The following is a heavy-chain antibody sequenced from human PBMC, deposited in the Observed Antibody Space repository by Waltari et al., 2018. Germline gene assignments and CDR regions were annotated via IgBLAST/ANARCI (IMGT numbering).Heavy chain of an antibody. CDR3: STDSPRKDY. J-gene: IGHJ4*02. Sequence: EVQLVESGGGLVKPGGSLRLSCAASRFTFTNAWMSWVRQAPGKGLEWVGRIKSQSEGGTPDYAAPVKGRFTISRDDSRNTVYLQMNSLKTEDTAVYFCSTDSPRKDYWGQGTLVTVSS. CDR1: RFTFTNAW. CDR2: IKSQSEGGTP. V-gene: IGHV3-15*01.